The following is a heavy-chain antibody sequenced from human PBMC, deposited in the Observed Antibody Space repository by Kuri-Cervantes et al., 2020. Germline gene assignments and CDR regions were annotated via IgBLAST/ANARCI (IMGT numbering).Heavy chain of an antibody. Sequence: LSLTCAASGFTFSSSEMSWVRQAPGKGLEWVSYISSGETISYADSVKGRFTISRDNAKNSLYLQMNSLRGEDTAVYYCARVGRSTRPGYWGQGTLVTVSS. D-gene: IGHD6-6*01. CDR2: ISSGETI. CDR1: GFTFSSSE. V-gene: IGHV3-48*03. J-gene: IGHJ4*02. CDR3: ARVGRSTRPGY.